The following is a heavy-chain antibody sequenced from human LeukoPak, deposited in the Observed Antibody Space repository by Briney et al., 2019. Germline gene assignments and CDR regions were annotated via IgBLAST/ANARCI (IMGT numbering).Heavy chain of an antibody. D-gene: IGHD5-12*01. V-gene: IGHV4-59*01. Sequence: SETLSLTCTVSGDSISTYHWSWIRQPPGKGLEWIGYMYYSGSTNYNPSLKSRVTISLDTPKNQFSLRLNSVTAADTAVYYCARGVAGYGPYDYWGQGTLVTVSS. J-gene: IGHJ4*02. CDR2: MYYSGST. CDR1: GDSISTYH. CDR3: ARGVAGYGPYDY.